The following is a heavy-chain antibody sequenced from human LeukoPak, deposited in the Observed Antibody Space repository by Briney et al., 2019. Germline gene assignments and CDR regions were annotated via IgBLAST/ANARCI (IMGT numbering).Heavy chain of an antibody. CDR1: GGSISSSSYY. D-gene: IGHD3-3*01. J-gene: IGHJ5*02. Sequence: SETLSLTCTVSGGSISSSSYYWGWIRQPPGKGLEWIGSIYYSGSTYYNPSLKSRVTISVDTSKNQFSLKLSSVTAADTAVYYCARDQRKDYDFWSGYQNWFDPWGQGTLVTVSS. CDR2: IYYSGST. CDR3: ARDQRKDYDFWSGYQNWFDP. V-gene: IGHV4-39*07.